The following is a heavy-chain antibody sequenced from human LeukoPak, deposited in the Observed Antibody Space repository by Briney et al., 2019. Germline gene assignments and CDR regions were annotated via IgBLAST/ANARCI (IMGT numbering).Heavy chain of an antibody. D-gene: IGHD1-26*01. V-gene: IGHV3-53*05. CDR2: IYSGGST. CDR3: AKDLSEWEALRGFYFYYAMDV. Sequence: GGSLRLSCAASGFTVSSNYMSWVRQAPGKGLEWVSVIYSGGSTYYADSVKGRFTISRDSNRNSMYLQMSSLRTEDTALYYCAKDLSEWEALRGFYFYYAMDVWGQGTTVTVSS. CDR1: GFTVSSNY. J-gene: IGHJ6*02.